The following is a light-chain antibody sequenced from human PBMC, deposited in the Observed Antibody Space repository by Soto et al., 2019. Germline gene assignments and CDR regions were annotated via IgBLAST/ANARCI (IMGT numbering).Light chain of an antibody. CDR2: LEGSGSY. Sequence: QPVLTQSSSASASLGSSVKLTCTLSSGHSTYIIAWHQHQPGKAPRYLMKLEGSGSYNKGSGVPDRFSGSSSGADRYLTISNLQFEDEADYYCETWDSTTRVFGGGTKLTVL. CDR1: SGHSTYI. V-gene: IGLV4-60*02. J-gene: IGLJ3*02. CDR3: ETWDSTTRV.